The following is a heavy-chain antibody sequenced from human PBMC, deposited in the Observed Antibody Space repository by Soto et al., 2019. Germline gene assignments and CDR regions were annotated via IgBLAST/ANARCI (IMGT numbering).Heavy chain of an antibody. V-gene: IGHV1-69*02. Sequence: QVQLVQSGAEVKKPGSSVKVSCKASGGTFSSYTISWVRQAPGQGLEWMGRIIPILGIANYAQKFQGRVTINAAKHTSTAYMELSGLRSEDTAVYYCARVYVVVAAAMDSGMDVGGPGTTVTVSS. CDR3: ARVYVVVAAAMDSGMDV. D-gene: IGHD2-2*01. CDR1: GGTFSSYT. CDR2: IIPILGIA. J-gene: IGHJ6*02.